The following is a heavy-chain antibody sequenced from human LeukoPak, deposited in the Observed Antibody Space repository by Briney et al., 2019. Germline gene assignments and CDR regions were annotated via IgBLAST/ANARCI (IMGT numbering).Heavy chain of an antibody. D-gene: IGHD6-13*01. CDR3: ATGVAAGGSLTG. CDR1: GYTLTELS. Sequence: ASVKVSCKVSGYTLTELSMHRVRQAPGKGLEWMGGFDPEDGETIYAQKFQGRVTMTEDTSTDTAYMELSILRSEDTAVYYCATGVAAGGSLTGWGQGTLVTVSS. CDR2: FDPEDGET. J-gene: IGHJ4*02. V-gene: IGHV1-24*01.